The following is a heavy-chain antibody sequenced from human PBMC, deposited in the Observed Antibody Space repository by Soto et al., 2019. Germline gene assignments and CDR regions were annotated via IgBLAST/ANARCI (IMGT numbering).Heavy chain of an antibody. Sequence: SETLSLTCTVSGGSVSSGSYYWSWIRQPPGKGLEWIGYIYYSGSTNYNPSRKNRVTISVDTSKNQFSLKLSSVTAADTAVVYCARDRHPVRDYSNDYWGQGTLVTVSS. CDR2: IYYSGST. J-gene: IGHJ4*02. V-gene: IGHV4-61*01. D-gene: IGHD4-4*01. CDR1: GGSVSSGSYY. CDR3: ARDRHPVRDYSNDY.